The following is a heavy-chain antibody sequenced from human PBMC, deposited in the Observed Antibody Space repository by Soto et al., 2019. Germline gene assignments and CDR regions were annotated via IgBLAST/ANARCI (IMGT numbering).Heavy chain of an antibody. CDR2: INPYNGNT. CDR3: SRYPVGANWFDP. V-gene: IGHV1-18*01. J-gene: IGHJ5*02. CDR1: GYTFTSYG. D-gene: IGHD1-26*01. Sequence: QVQLVQSGAEVKKPGASVKVSCKASGYTFTSYGISWVRQAPGQGLEWMGWINPYNGNTNYAQKPKGXVXXXTXXSTSPAYIGPRCLRSDARAVYYCSRYPVGANWFDPCAEATLVTCSS.